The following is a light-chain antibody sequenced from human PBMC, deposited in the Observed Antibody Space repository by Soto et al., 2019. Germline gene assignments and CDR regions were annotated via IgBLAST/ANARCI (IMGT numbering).Light chain of an antibody. CDR1: QSVSVT. V-gene: IGKV3-15*01. Sequence: EIVMTQSPATLSVSPGERVTLSCRASQSVSVTLAWYQQKPGQAPRLLIYGASTRATGIPTRFSGSGSGTEFALSISSLQSEDFAIYYCQQYNSWPPLTFGGGTKVEIK. CDR2: GAS. CDR3: QQYNSWPPLT. J-gene: IGKJ4*01.